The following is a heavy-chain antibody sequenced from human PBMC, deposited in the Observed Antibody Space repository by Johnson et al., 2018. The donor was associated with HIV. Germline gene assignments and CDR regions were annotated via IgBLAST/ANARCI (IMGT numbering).Heavy chain of an antibody. CDR3: AKCPSVSTCDAFDI. J-gene: IGHJ3*02. CDR1: GFTFSSYE. D-gene: IGHD6-13*01. Sequence: VLLVESGGGLVQPGGSLRLSCAASGFTFSSYEMNWVRQAPGKGLEWVSYISSSGSTIYYADAVKGRFTISRDNAKHSMYLQINSLIAEDTAVYYCAKCPSVSTCDAFDIWGQGTMVTVPS. V-gene: IGHV3-48*03. CDR2: ISSSGSTI.